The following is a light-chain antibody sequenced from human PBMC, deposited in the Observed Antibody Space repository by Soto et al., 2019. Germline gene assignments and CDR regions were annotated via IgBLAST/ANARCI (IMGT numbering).Light chain of an antibody. CDR2: DAS. J-gene: IGKJ1*01. CDR1: QSVSTY. Sequence: EIVLTQSPATLSLSPGERATLSCRASQSVSTYLAWYQQKPGQAPRLLIYDASSRATGIPARFSGSGSATEFTLTISSREPDDFALYDSQPRSNWPVTFAQGTRVEIK. CDR3: QPRSNWPVT. V-gene: IGKV3-11*01.